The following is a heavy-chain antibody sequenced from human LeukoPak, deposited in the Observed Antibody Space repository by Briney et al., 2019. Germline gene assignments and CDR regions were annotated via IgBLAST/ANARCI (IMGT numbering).Heavy chain of an antibody. J-gene: IGHJ4*02. D-gene: IGHD1-26*01. CDR1: GGTFSSYA. CDR2: IIPILGIA. V-gene: IGHV1-69*04. Sequence: GASVKVSCKASGGTFSSYAISWVRQAPGQGLEWMGRIIPILGIANYAQKFQGRVTITADKSTSTAYMELSSLRSEDTAVYYCARDRGIVGATFDYWGRGTLVTVSS. CDR3: ARDRGIVGATFDY.